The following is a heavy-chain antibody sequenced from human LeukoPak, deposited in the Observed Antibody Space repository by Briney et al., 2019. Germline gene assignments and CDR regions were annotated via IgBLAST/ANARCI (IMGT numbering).Heavy chain of an antibody. D-gene: IGHD1-1*01. CDR1: GYTFTSYG. V-gene: IGHV1-18*04. CDR2: ISAYSGNT. Sequence: ASVKVSCKASGYTFTSYGISWVRQAPGQGLEWMGWISAYSGNTNYAQKLQGRVTMTTDTSTSTAYMELRSLRSDDTAVYYCARLTGYNWNDGFDYWGHGTLVTVSS. J-gene: IGHJ4*01. CDR3: ARLTGYNWNDGFDY.